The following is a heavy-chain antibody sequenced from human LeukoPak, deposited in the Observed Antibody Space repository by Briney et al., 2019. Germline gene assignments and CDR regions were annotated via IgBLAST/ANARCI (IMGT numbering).Heavy chain of an antibody. Sequence: GESLKISCKGSGYTFTSYGISWVRQAPGQGLEWMGWISAYNGNTNYAQKLQGRVTMTTDTSTSTAYMELRSLRSDDTAVYYCVREGLGYCSSTSCYGEYDYWGQGTLVTVSS. CDR3: VREGLGYCSSTSCYGEYDY. V-gene: IGHV1-18*01. D-gene: IGHD2-2*01. J-gene: IGHJ4*02. CDR2: ISAYNGNT. CDR1: GYTFTSYG.